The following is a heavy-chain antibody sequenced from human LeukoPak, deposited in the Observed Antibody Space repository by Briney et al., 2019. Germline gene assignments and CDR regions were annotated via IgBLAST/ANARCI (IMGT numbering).Heavy chain of an antibody. CDR1: GFTFRTHE. J-gene: IGHJ4*02. Sequence: GGSLRLSCAASGFTFRTHEMHWVRQAPGKGPGWVSYISSSGTTIYYADSVRGRFPIPRDNAKNSLYLQMNSLRAEDTAVYYCAGEGSTLGSSGSGSHYNFDYWGQGTLVTVSS. CDR2: ISSSGTTI. CDR3: AGEGSTLGSSGSGSHYNFDY. V-gene: IGHV3-48*03. D-gene: IGHD3-10*01.